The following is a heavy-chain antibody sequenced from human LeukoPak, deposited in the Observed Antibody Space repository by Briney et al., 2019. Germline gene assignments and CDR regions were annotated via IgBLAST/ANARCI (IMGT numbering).Heavy chain of an antibody. D-gene: IGHD3-10*01. CDR3: ARATSGSYYNDYYYYGMDV. CDR1: GGTFSSYA. Sequence: ASVKVSCKASGGTFSSYAISWVRQAPGQGLEWTGGIIPIFGTANYAQKFQGRVTITADESTSTAYMELSSLRSEDTAVYYCARATSGSYYNDYYYYGMDVWGQGTTVTVSS. J-gene: IGHJ6*02. CDR2: IIPIFGTA. V-gene: IGHV1-69*13.